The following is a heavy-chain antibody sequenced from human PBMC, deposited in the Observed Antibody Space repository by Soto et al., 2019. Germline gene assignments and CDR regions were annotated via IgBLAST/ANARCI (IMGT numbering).Heavy chain of an antibody. D-gene: IGHD2-2*01. V-gene: IGHV1-69*13. CDR2: IIPIFGTA. Sequence: SVKLSFTASGGTFSSYAISWVRQAPGQGLEWMGGIIPIFGTANYAQKFQGRVTITADESTSTAYMELSSLRSEDTAVYYCARVVPAAILDYYYYYGMDVWGQGTTVTVSS. CDR1: GGTFSSYA. CDR3: ARVVPAAILDYYYYYGMDV. J-gene: IGHJ6*02.